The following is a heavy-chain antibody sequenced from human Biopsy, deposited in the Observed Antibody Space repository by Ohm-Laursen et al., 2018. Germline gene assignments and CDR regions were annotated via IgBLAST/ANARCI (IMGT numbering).Heavy chain of an antibody. J-gene: IGHJ4*02. CDR1: GGSISSSY. D-gene: IGHD3-16*01. CDR3: AKQWSYYESFTQHYRGDFDY. CDR2: ISYSGST. V-gene: IGHV4-59*08. Sequence: SDTLSLTCSVSGGSISSSYWSWIRQPPGKGLEWIGYISYSGSTSYNPSLKIRVTISADTSKNQLSLTLGSLTAADTAVYFCAKQWSYYESFTQHYRGDFDYWGQGTLVIVSS.